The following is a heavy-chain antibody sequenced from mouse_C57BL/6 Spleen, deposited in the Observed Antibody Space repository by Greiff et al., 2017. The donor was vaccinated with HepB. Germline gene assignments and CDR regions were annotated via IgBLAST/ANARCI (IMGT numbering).Heavy chain of an antibody. CDR3: ARVDYGNSLFAY. V-gene: IGHV5-4*01. J-gene: IGHJ3*01. Sequence: EVQWVESGGGLVKPGGSLKLSCAASGFTFSSYAMSWVRQTPEKRLEWVATISDGGSYTYYPDNVKGRFTISRDTAKNNLYLQMSHLKSEDTAMYYCARVDYGNSLFAYWGQGTLVTVSA. D-gene: IGHD2-1*01. CDR1: GFTFSSYA. CDR2: ISDGGSYT.